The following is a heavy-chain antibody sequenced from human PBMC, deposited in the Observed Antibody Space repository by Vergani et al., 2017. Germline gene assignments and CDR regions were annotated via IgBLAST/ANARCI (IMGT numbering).Heavy chain of an antibody. CDR2: ISYDGSNK. D-gene: IGHD3-10*01. J-gene: IGHJ6*02. Sequence: QVQLVESGGGVVQPGRSLRLSCAASGFTFSSYGMHWVRPAPGKGLEWVAVISYDGSNKYYADSVKGRFTISRDNSKNTLYLQMNSLRAEDTAVYYCAKDLEDYGSGSYWYYGMDVWGQGTTVTVSS. CDR1: GFTFSSYG. V-gene: IGHV3-30*18. CDR3: AKDLEDYGSGSYWYYGMDV.